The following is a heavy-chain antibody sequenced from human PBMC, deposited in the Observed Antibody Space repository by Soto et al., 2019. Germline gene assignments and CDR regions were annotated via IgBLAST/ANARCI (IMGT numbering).Heavy chain of an antibody. J-gene: IGHJ4*02. D-gene: IGHD5-18*01. Sequence: QVQLVESGGGVVQPGRSLRLSCAASEFTFSTYGMHWVRQAPGKGLEWVAVISYDGSNKYYADSVKGRFTISRDNSKNTLYLEMNSLRAEDTAVYYCAKDERWYSVGRIQLWHGRYFDLWGQGTLVTVSS. V-gene: IGHV3-30*18. CDR1: EFTFSTYG. CDR3: AKDERWYSVGRIQLWHGRYFDL. CDR2: ISYDGSNK.